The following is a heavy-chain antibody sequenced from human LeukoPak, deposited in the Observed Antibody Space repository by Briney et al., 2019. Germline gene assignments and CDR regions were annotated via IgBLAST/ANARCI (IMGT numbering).Heavy chain of an antibody. CDR3: ARAGYSMDKEYFQH. Sequence: PGGSLRLSCAASGFTFSSYSMNWVCQAPGKGLEWVSSISSSSSYIYYADSVKGRFTISRDNAKSSLYLQMNSLRAEDTAVYYCARAGYSMDKEYFQHWGQGTLVTVSS. J-gene: IGHJ1*01. V-gene: IGHV3-21*01. D-gene: IGHD2-2*03. CDR2: ISSSSSYI. CDR1: GFTFSSYS.